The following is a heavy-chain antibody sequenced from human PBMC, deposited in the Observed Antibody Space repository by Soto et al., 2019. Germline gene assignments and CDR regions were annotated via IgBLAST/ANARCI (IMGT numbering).Heavy chain of an antibody. CDR3: ARSAPNNYYDSSGYYLADFDY. Sequence: SETLSLTCTVSGGSISSGGYYWSWILQHPGKGLEWIGYIYYSGSTYYNPSLKSRVTISVDTSKNQFSLKLSSVTAADTAVYYCARSAPNNYYDSSGYYLADFDYWGQGTLVPSPQ. CDR2: IYYSGST. CDR1: GGSISSGGYY. V-gene: IGHV4-31*03. D-gene: IGHD3-22*01. J-gene: IGHJ4*02.